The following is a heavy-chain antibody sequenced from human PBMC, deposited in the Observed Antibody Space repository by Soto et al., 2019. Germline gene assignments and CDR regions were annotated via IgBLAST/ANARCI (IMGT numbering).Heavy chain of an antibody. D-gene: IGHD2-8*02. CDR1: GGSFSGYY. CDR2: INQSGST. V-gene: IGHV4-34*01. J-gene: IGHJ4*02. CDR3: ARDKITGLFDY. Sequence: SEPLSLTCAVYGGSFSGYYWSWIRQPPGKGLEWIGEINQSGSTNYNPSLKSRVTISVDTSKNQFSLKLTSVTAADTAVYYCARDKITGLFDYWGQGTLVTVAS.